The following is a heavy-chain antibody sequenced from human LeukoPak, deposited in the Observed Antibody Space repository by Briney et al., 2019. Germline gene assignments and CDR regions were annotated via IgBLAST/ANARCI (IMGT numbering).Heavy chain of an antibody. Sequence: GGSLRLSCAASGFTFSSYAMSWVRQAPGKGLEWVSAISGSGGSTYYADSVKGRFTISRDNSKNTLYLQMNSLRAEDTAVYYCARNSHIAVAGTDWGQGTLVTVSS. CDR2: ISGSGGST. D-gene: IGHD6-19*01. CDR1: GFTFSSYA. CDR3: ARNSHIAVAGTD. J-gene: IGHJ4*02. V-gene: IGHV3-23*01.